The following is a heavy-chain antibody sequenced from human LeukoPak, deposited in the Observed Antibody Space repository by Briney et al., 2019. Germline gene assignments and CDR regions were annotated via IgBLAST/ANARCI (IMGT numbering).Heavy chain of an antibody. CDR2: ISYDGSNK. Sequence: GGSLRLSCAASGFTFSSYGMHWVRQAPGKGLEWVAVISYDGSNKYYADSVKGRFTISRDNSKNTLYLQMNSLRAEDTAVYYCAKDRGAVAVDYWGQGTLVTVSS. CDR1: GFTFSSYG. J-gene: IGHJ4*02. D-gene: IGHD6-19*01. V-gene: IGHV3-30*18. CDR3: AKDRGAVAVDY.